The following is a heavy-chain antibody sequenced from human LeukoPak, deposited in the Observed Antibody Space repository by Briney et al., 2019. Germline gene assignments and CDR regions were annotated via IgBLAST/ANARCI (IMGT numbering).Heavy chain of an antibody. CDR1: GFSFSSYG. Sequence: GGSLRLSCAGSGFSFSSYGMHWVRQAPGKGLEWVAVISYDGSNKYYADSVKGRFTISRDNSKNTLYLQMNSLRAEDTALYYCARMNTVLVNGLNSYYYMDVWGKGTTVTISS. CDR2: ISYDGSNK. V-gene: IGHV3-33*05. CDR3: ARMNTVLVNGLNSYYYMDV. J-gene: IGHJ6*03. D-gene: IGHD5-18*01.